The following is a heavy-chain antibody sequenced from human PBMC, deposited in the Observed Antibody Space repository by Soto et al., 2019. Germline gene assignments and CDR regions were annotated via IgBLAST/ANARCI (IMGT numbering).Heavy chain of an antibody. J-gene: IGHJ3*02. CDR1: GFTFSSYW. CDR2: IKQDGSEK. CDR3: ARSAGVRGRADAFDI. V-gene: IGHV3-7*03. D-gene: IGHD6-19*01. Sequence: GESLKISCAASGFTFSSYWMSWVRQAPGKGLEWVANIKQDGSEKYYVDSVKGRFTISRDNAKNSLYLQMNSLRAEDTAVYYCARSAGVRGRADAFDIWGQGTMVTVSS.